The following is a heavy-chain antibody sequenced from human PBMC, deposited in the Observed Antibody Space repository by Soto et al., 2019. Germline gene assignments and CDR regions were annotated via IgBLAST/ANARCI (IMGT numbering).Heavy chain of an antibody. Sequence: SETLSLTCSVSGGSISSHYWSWIRQTPGKGLEWIGHMYYSGSASYNPSLKSRVTISVDTSKNQFSLKLSSVTAADTAVYYCARDGDTAMVFDYWGQGTLVTVSS. V-gene: IGHV4-59*11. CDR3: ARDGDTAMVFDY. CDR1: GGSISSHY. D-gene: IGHD5-18*01. CDR2: MYYSGSA. J-gene: IGHJ4*02.